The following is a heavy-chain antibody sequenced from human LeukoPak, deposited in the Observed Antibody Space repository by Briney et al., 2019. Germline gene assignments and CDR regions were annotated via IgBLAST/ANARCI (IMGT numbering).Heavy chain of an antibody. CDR2: IYYSVST. V-gene: IGHV4-59*01. J-gene: IGHJ6*03. Sequence: SETLSLTCTVSGGSISSYYWSWIRPPPGKGLEWIGYIYYSVSTNYNPSLKSRVTISVETSKNQFSLKLSSVTAADTAVYYCARVGYYYYYMDVWGKGTTVTVSS. CDR1: GGSISSYY. CDR3: ARVGYYYYYMDV.